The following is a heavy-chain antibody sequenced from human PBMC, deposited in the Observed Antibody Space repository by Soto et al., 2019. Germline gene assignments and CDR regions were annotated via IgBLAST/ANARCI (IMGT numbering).Heavy chain of an antibody. Sequence: QITLRESGPSLVKPTETLTLTCTFSGFSLTTTGVGVGWIRQPPGKALEWLAVVFWDDGERYSPSLKSRVTLAKHTSKNQVILTKTTVHHVDTATYYCTQIYGSGSWGWYFHSWGQGTLVTVSS. CDR3: TQIYGSGSWGWYFHS. V-gene: IGHV2-5*02. D-gene: IGHD1-26*01. CDR1: GFSLTTTGVG. CDR2: VFWDDGE. J-gene: IGHJ4*02.